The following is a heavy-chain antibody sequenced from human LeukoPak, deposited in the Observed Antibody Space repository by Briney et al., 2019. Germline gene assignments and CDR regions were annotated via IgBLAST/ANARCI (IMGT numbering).Heavy chain of an antibody. J-gene: IGHJ4*02. CDR1: GFTFSSYA. CDR3: AKCSTHAGEVVPKVYFVY. Sequence: GGSLRLSCAASGFTFSSYAITWVRQAPGKGLEWVSAMSGSGSSAYYADSVKGRFTSSRDNSRNTLYLQMNSLRAEDSAVYYCAKCSTHAGEVVPKVYFVYWGQGTLVTVSS. V-gene: IGHV3-23*01. CDR2: MSGSGSSA. D-gene: IGHD2-15*01.